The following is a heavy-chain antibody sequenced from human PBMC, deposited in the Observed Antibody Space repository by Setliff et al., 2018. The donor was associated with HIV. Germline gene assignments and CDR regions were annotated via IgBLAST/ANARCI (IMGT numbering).Heavy chain of an antibody. D-gene: IGHD6-6*01. J-gene: IGHJ6*02. Sequence: ASVKVSCKASGGTFRNYGISWVRRAPGQGLEWMGGIIPIFGTTNYAQKFQGRVTITADESTTTAYMELSSLRSEDTAVYYCVRVTSSSTGYNYYYGMDVWGQGTKVTVSS. CDR3: VRVTSSSTGYNYYYGMDV. CDR2: IIPIFGTT. V-gene: IGHV1-69*13. CDR1: GGTFRNYG.